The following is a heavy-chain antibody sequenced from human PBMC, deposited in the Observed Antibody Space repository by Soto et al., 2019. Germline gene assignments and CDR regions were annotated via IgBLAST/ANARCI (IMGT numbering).Heavy chain of an antibody. CDR3: ARDSLHCCGGGCYGEASGDYFDY. J-gene: IGHJ4*02. CDR1: GYTFTSYY. D-gene: IGHD2-15*01. CDR2: INPSGGST. Sequence: AAVKVSCKASGYTFTSYYMHWVRQAPGQGLEWMGIINPSGGSTSYAQKFQGRVTMTRDTSTSTVYMELSSLRSEETAVYYCARDSLHCCGGGCYGEASGDYFDYWGQATLVTVSS. V-gene: IGHV1-46*01.